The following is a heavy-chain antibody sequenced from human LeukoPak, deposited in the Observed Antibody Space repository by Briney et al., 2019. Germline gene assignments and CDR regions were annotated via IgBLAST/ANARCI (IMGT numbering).Heavy chain of an antibody. CDR2: ISYDGSNK. CDR1: GFTSSSYA. Sequence: GRSLRLSCAASGFTSSSYAMHWVRQAPGKGLEWVAVISYDGSNKYYADSVKGRFTISRDNSKNTLYLQMNSLRAEDTAVYYCARDTLEMATIQFDYWGQGTLDTVSS. V-gene: IGHV3-30-3*01. J-gene: IGHJ4*02. CDR3: ARDTLEMATIQFDY. D-gene: IGHD5-24*01.